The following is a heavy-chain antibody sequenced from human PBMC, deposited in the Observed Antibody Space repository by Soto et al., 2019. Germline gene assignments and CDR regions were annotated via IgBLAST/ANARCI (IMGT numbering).Heavy chain of an antibody. D-gene: IGHD3-9*01. CDR3: ARDAQLRYFDSEDHYYYYYMDV. Sequence: EVQLVESGGGLVKPGGSLRLSCAASGFTFSSYSMNWVGQAPGKGLEWVSSISSSSSYIYYADSVKGRFTISRDNAKNSLYLQMNSLRAEDTAVYYCARDAQLRYFDSEDHYYYYYMDVWGKGTTVTVSS. J-gene: IGHJ6*03. V-gene: IGHV3-21*01. CDR2: ISSSSSYI. CDR1: GFTFSSYS.